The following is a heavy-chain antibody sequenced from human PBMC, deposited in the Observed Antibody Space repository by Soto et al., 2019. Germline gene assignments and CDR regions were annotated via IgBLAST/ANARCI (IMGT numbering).Heavy chain of an antibody. D-gene: IGHD6-19*01. CDR1: GGTFSSYT. CDR3: ASVDSSGWGEGDY. J-gene: IGHJ4*02. V-gene: IGHV1-69*02. Sequence: QVQLVQSGAEVKKPGSSVKVSCKASGGTFSSYTISWVRQAPGQGLEWMGRIIPILGIANYAQKFQGRVTITADKSTSTAYMELSSLRSEDTAVYYCASVDSSGWGEGDYWGQGTLVTVFS. CDR2: IIPILGIA.